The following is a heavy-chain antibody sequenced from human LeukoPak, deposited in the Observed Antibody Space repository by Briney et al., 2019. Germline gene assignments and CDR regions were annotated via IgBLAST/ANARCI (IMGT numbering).Heavy chain of an antibody. Sequence: PGGSLRLSCEAPGFTFADYEMNWVRQAPGKGLEWVSYISNIARDIYYADSVKGRFTISRDNAKKSLYLQMDSLRAEDTAIYYCAVLDGGVSFDVWGQGTKVTVSS. CDR3: AVLDGGVSFDV. D-gene: IGHD2-8*02. CDR1: GFTFADYE. J-gene: IGHJ3*01. V-gene: IGHV3-48*03. CDR2: ISNIARDI.